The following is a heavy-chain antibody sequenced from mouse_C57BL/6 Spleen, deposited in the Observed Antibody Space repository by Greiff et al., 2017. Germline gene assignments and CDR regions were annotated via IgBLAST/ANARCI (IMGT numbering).Heavy chain of an antibody. J-gene: IGHJ2*01. CDR3: ARGDYSNCFDY. Sequence: VQLQQPGAELVKPGASVKLSCKASGYTFTSYWMPWVKQRPGQGLEWIGMIHPNSGSTNYNEKFKSKATLTVDKSSSTAYMQLSSLTSGDSAVYYCARGDYSNCFDYWGQGTTLTVSS. CDR2: IHPNSGST. V-gene: IGHV1-64*01. CDR1: GYTFTSYW. D-gene: IGHD2-5*01.